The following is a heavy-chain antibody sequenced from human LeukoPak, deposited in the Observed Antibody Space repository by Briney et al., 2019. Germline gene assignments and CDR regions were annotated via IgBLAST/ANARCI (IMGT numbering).Heavy chain of an antibody. CDR1: GFTFSNAW. CDR3: TTGDISDGDEFDY. CDR2: IKSKTDGGTT. J-gene: IGHJ4*02. V-gene: IGHV3-15*07. Sequence: GGSLRLSCAASGFTFSNAWMNWVRQAPGKGLEWVGRIKSKTDGGTTDYAAPVKGRFTISRDDSKNTLYLQMNSLKTEDTAVYYCTTGDISDGDEFDYWGQGTLVTVSS. D-gene: IGHD4-17*01.